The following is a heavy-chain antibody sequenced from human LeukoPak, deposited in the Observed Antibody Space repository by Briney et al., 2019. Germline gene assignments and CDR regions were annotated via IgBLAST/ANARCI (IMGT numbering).Heavy chain of an antibody. CDR3: ARDLLGIPINIAVAGTRAFDI. Sequence: SGTLSLTCAVSGGSISSSNWWSWVRQPPGKGLEWIGEIYHSGSTNYNPSLKSRVTISVDKSKNQFSLKLSSVTAADTAVYYCARDLLGIPINIAVAGTRAFDIWGQGTMVTVSS. CDR1: GGSISSSNW. CDR2: IYHSGST. V-gene: IGHV4-4*02. D-gene: IGHD6-19*01. J-gene: IGHJ3*02.